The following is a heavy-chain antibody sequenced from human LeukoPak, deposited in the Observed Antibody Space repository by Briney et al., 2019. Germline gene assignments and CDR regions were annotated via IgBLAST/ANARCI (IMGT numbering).Heavy chain of an antibody. CDR1: GFTLSSCA. Sequence: AGGSLRLSCAASGFTLSSCATSRVRQAPGKGLEWVSAISASGADTYYADSVKGRFTISRDTSKTTLYLQMNSLRDEDTAVYYCAKQLDSGNYYPTGDDYWGQGTLVTVSS. CDR2: ISASGADT. CDR3: AKQLDSGNYYPTGDDY. D-gene: IGHD3-10*01. V-gene: IGHV3-23*01. J-gene: IGHJ4*02.